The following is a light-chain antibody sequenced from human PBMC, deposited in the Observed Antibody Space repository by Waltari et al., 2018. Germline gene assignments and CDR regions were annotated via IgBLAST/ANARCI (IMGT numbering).Light chain of an antibody. V-gene: IGLV3-25*03. CDR2: KNN. J-gene: IGLJ2*01. CDR1: ALAKQY. CDR3: QSADTTSKFVV. Sequence: SYELTQPPSVSVSPGQTARITCSGDALAKQYAFWYQQRPGQAPVLMIYKNNERPSGIPERFSGSTSGTKVTLTISGVQAEDEADYYCQSADTTSKFVVFGGGTKLTVL.